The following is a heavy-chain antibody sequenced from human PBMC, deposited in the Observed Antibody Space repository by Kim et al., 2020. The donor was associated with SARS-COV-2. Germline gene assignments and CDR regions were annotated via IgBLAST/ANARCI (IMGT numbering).Heavy chain of an antibody. Sequence: SETLSLTCIVSGGSISSGDYYWSWLRQGQEKGLEGIGCFYHSGTTYYNPSRKISITLAVYTSKNPFSLRLTSVTAADAAMYSCARETSTGNPNSVDSWG. V-gene: IGHV4-31*03. J-gene: IGHJ5*01. CDR2: FYHSGTT. CDR3: ARETSTGNPNSVDS. CDR1: GGSISSGDYY. D-gene: IGHD1-1*01.